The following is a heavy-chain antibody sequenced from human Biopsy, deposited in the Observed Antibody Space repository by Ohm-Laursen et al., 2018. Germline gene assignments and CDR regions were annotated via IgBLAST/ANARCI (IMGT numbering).Heavy chain of an antibody. CDR3: VREPKTGTAEAWYFDL. CDR1: GASVKTSGYF. J-gene: IGHJ2*01. CDR2: ISYNERT. V-gene: IGHV4-31*03. D-gene: IGHD3-9*01. Sequence: TLSLTCNVSGASVKTSGYFWAWIRQRPGKGFEWIGYISYNERTHYNPSLTSRLAISFDTSNNRISLQLRSVSVADTAVYYCVREPKTGTAEAWYFDLWGRGSPVTVPS.